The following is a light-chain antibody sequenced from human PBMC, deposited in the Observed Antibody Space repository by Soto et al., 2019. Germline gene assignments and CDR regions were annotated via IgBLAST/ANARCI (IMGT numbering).Light chain of an antibody. V-gene: IGLV2-14*01. CDR2: EVS. CDR3: SSYTGTYTYV. CDR1: RSDVGDYNY. J-gene: IGLJ1*01. Sequence: QSVLTQPASVSGSPGQSVTISCTGTRSDVGDYNYVSWYQQHPGRVPKLLIYEVSDRPSGVSNRFSGSKSGNTASLTISGLQAEDEAHYYCSSYTGTYTYVFGTGTKVTVL.